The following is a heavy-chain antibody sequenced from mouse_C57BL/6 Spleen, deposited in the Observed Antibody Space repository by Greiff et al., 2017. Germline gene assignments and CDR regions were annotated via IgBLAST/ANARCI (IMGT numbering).Heavy chain of an antibody. D-gene: IGHD1-1*01. CDR2: ISYDGSN. Sequence: VQLKESGPGLVKPSQSLSLTCSVTGYSITSGYYWNWIRQFPGNKLEWMGYISYDGSNNYNPSLKNRISITRDTSKNQFFLKLNSVTTEDTATYYCARYYYGRARGDYAMDYWDQGTSVTVSS. CDR1: GYSITSGYY. CDR3: ARYYYGRARGDYAMDY. V-gene: IGHV3-6*01. J-gene: IGHJ4*01.